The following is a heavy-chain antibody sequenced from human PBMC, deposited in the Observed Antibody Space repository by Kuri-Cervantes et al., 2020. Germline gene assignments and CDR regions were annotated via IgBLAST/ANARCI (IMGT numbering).Heavy chain of an antibody. CDR2: IYHSGST. V-gene: IGHV4-4*02. CDR1: GGSISSSNW. CDR3: ARGHELLWFGEPIWGDAFDI. D-gene: IGHD3-10*01. J-gene: IGHJ3*02. Sequence: SCAVSGGSISSSNWWSWVRQPPGKGLEWIGEIYHSGSTYYNPSLKSRVTISVDTSKNQFSLKLSSVTAADTAVYYCARGHELLWFGEPIWGDAFDIWGQGTMVTVSS.